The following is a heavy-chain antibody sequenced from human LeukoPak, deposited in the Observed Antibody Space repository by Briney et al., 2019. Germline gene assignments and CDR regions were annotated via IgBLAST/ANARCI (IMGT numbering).Heavy chain of an antibody. Sequence: GGSLRLSCAASGFTVSSNYVSWVRQAPGKGLEWVSVIYSGGSTYYADSVKGRFTISRDNSKNTLYLQMNSLRAEDTAVYYCARDPGSYYDSSGDVWGQGTTVTVSS. CDR2: IYSGGST. CDR3: ARDPGSYYDSSGDV. D-gene: IGHD3-22*01. J-gene: IGHJ6*02. CDR1: GFTVSSNY. V-gene: IGHV3-53*01.